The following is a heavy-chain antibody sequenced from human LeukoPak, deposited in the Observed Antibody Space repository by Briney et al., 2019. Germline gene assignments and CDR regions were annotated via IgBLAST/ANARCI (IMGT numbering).Heavy chain of an antibody. CDR2: ISGSGGST. V-gene: IGHV3-23*01. J-gene: IGHJ4*02. CDR3: AKRVIYCSSTSCYSYFDY. CDR1: GFTFSSYA. Sequence: GGSLRLSCAASGFTFSSYAMSWVRQAPRKGLEWVSAISGSGGSTYYADSVKGRFTISRDNSKNTLYLQMNSLRAEDTAVYYCAKRVIYCSSTSCYSYFDYWRQGTLVTVSS. D-gene: IGHD2-2*01.